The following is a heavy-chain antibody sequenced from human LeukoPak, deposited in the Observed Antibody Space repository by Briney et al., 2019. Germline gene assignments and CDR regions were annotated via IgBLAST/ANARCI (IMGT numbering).Heavy chain of an antibody. Sequence: SETLSLTCTVSGGSISSYYWSWIRQPPGKGLEWIGEINHSGSTNYNPSLKSRVTISVDTSKNQFSLKLSSVTAADTAVYYCARAYSGYDYWGQGTLVTVSS. J-gene: IGHJ4*02. CDR3: ARAYSGYDY. CDR1: GGSISSYY. D-gene: IGHD5-12*01. V-gene: IGHV4-34*01. CDR2: INHSGST.